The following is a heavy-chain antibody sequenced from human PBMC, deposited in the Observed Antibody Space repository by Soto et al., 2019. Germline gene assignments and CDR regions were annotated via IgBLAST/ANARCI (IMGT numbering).Heavy chain of an antibody. CDR1: GFSFSDYF. J-gene: IGHJ4*02. CDR3: ASGGYSGFTPFDY. V-gene: IGHV1-46*01. CDR2: INPSGDSR. Sequence: ASVKVSCKASGFSFSDYFMHWVRQAPGQGLEWMGIINPSGDSRNYAQKFQGRVTITADESTSTAYMELSSLRSEDTAVYYCASGGYSGFTPFDYWGQGTLVTVSS. D-gene: IGHD5-12*01.